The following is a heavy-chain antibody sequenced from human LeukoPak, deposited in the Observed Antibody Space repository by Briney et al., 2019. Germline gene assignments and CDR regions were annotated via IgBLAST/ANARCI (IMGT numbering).Heavy chain of an antibody. D-gene: IGHD2-2*01. V-gene: IGHV3-21*01. CDR1: GLTFSSYS. Sequence: PGGSLRLSCAASGLTFSSYSMNWVRQAPGEGLEWVSSISSSSSYIYYADSVKGRFTISRDNAKNSLYLQMNSLRAEDTAVYYCARVVSSPGGDAFDIWGQGTMVTVSS. J-gene: IGHJ3*02. CDR2: ISSSSSYI. CDR3: ARVVSSPGGDAFDI.